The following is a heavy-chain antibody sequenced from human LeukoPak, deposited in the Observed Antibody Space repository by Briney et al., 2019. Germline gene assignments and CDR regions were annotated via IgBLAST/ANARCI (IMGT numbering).Heavy chain of an antibody. J-gene: IGHJ4*02. CDR3: ARDKDDYVGGTYRW. V-gene: IGHV4-38-2*01. D-gene: IGHD3-16*02. Sequence: SETLSLTCAVSGYSISSGYYWGWVRQAPGKGLEWIGSIYHTGSTDYNPSLKSRLTISVDMSKNQFSLNLRSVTAADTAVYYWARDKDDYVGGTYRWWGQGMLVTVSS. CDR2: IYHTGST. CDR1: GYSISSGYY.